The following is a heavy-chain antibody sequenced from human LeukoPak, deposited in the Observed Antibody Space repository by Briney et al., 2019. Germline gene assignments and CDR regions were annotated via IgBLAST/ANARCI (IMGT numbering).Heavy chain of an antibody. Sequence: SETLSLTCTVSGGSISSFYWSWIRQPPGKGLEWIGYIYYSGSTNYNPSLKSRVTISVDTSKNQFSLKLSSVTAADTAVYYCARARSSNSWFDPWGQGTLVTVSS. J-gene: IGHJ5*02. CDR3: ARARSSNSWFDP. D-gene: IGHD1-1*01. CDR1: GGSISSFY. V-gene: IGHV4-59*01. CDR2: IYYSGST.